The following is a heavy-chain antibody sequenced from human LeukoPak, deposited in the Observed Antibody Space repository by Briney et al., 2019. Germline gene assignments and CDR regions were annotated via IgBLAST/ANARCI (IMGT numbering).Heavy chain of an antibody. CDR3: ARVPSGSYRYYYYGMDV. D-gene: IGHD1-26*01. CDR1: GSTFSSYA. CDR2: IIPIFGTA. Sequence: VKVSCKASGSTFSSYAISWVRQAPGQGLEWMGGIIPIFGTANYAQKFQGRVTITADESTSTAYMELSSLRSEDTAVYYCARVPSGSYRYYYYGMDVWGQGTTVTVSS. V-gene: IGHV1-69*01. J-gene: IGHJ6*01.